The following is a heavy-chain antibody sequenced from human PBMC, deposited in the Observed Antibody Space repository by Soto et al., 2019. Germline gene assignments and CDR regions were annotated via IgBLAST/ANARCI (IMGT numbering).Heavy chain of an antibody. V-gene: IGHV4-59*01. J-gene: IGHJ5*02. Sequence: SETLSLTCTVSGGSISSYYWSWIRPPPGKGLEWIGYIYYSGSTNYNPSLKSRVTISVDTSKNQFSLKLSSVTAADTAVYYCAGGAARLLWFDPWGQGTLVTVSS. CDR1: GGSISSYY. CDR2: IYYSGST. D-gene: IGHD3-10*01. CDR3: AGGAARLLWFDP.